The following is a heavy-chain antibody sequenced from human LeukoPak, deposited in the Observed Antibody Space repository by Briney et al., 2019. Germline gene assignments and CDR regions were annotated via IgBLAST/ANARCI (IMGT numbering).Heavy chain of an antibody. V-gene: IGHV4-34*01. J-gene: IGHJ5*02. CDR3: ASCNSSSWYGWFDP. CDR2: INHSGSI. CDR1: GGSFSGYH. D-gene: IGHD6-13*01. Sequence: SETLSLTCAVYGGSFSGYHWSWIRQPPGKGLEWVGEINHSGSINYNPSLKSRVTISVDTSKNQFSLKLSSVTAADTAVYYCASCNSSSWYGWFDPWGQGTLVTVSS.